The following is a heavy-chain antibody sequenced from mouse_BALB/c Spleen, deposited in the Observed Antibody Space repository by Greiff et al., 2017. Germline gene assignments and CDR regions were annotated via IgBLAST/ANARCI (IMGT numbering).Heavy chain of an antibody. D-gene: IGHD2-14*01. Sequence: QVQLQQPGAELVMPGASVKMSCKASGYTFTDYWMHWVKQRPGQGLEWIGAIDTSDSYTSYNQKFKGKATLTVDESSSTAYMQLSSLTSEDSAVYYCAWDRYDEAWFAYWGQGTLVTVSA. CDR2: IDTSDSYT. V-gene: IGHV1-69*01. CDR3: AWDRYDEAWFAY. J-gene: IGHJ3*01. CDR1: GYTFTDYW.